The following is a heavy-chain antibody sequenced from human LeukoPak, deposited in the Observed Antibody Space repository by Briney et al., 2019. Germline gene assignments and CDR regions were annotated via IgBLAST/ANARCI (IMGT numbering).Heavy chain of an antibody. CDR2: INHSGST. CDR1: GGSFSGYY. Sequence: MPSETLSLTCAVYGGSFSGYYWSWIRQPPGKGLEWIGEINHSGSTNYNPSLKSRVTISVDTSKNQFSLKLSSVTAADTAVYYCARGSDDFWSGYSIGRGQGTLVTVSS. D-gene: IGHD3-3*01. CDR3: ARGSDDFWSGYSIG. V-gene: IGHV4-34*01. J-gene: IGHJ4*02.